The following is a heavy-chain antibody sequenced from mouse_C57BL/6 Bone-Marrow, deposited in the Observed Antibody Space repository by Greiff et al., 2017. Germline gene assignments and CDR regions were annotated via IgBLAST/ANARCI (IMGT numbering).Heavy chain of an antibody. V-gene: IGHV3-6*01. D-gene: IGHD2-5*01. CDR3: ARGSNREEDY. J-gene: IGHJ2*01. Sequence: EVQLVESGPGLVKPSQSLSLTCSVTGYSITSGYYWNWIRQFPGNKLEWMGYISYDGSNNYNPSLKNRISITRDTSKNQFFLKLNSVTTEDTATYYCARGSNREEDYWGQGTTLTVSS. CDR2: ISYDGSN. CDR1: GYSITSGYY.